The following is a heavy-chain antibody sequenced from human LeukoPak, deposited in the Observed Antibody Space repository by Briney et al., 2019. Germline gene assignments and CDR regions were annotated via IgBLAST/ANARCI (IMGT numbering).Heavy chain of an antibody. CDR1: GYTFTGYY. D-gene: IGHD6-13*01. J-gene: IGHJ6*01. Sequence: PMASVKVSCKASGYTFTGYYMHWVRQAPGQGLEWMGRINPNSGGTNYAQKFQGRVTMTRDTSISTAYMELSRLRSDDTAVYYRARYFPGIAAAYYYYYGMDVWGQGTTVTVSS. CDR2: INPNSGGT. V-gene: IGHV1-2*06. CDR3: ARYFPGIAAAYYYYYGMDV.